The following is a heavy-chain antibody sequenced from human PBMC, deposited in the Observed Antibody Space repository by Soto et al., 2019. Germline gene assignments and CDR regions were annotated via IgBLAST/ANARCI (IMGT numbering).Heavy chain of an antibody. V-gene: IGHV4-59*01. CDR3: ARLLLFSSSWYSGERKKNWFDP. D-gene: IGHD6-13*01. CDR1: GGSISSYY. CDR2: IYYSGST. Sequence: KPXGTLSLTCTVSGGSISSYYWSWIRQPPGKGLEWIGYIYYSGSTNYNPSLKSRVTISVDTSKNQFSLKLSSVTAADTAVYYCARLLLFSSSWYSGERKKNWFDPWGQGTLVTVSS. J-gene: IGHJ5*02.